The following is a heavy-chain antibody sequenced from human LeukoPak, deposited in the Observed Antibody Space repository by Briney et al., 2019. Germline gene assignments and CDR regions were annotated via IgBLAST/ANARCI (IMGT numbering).Heavy chain of an antibody. D-gene: IGHD1-7*01. CDR2: INHSGST. J-gene: IGHJ4*02. CDR3: AREGTVSFFDY. CDR1: GGSLSGYY. V-gene: IGHV4-34*01. Sequence: SETLSLTCAVYGGSLSGYYWSWFRQPSGKRLEWIGEINHSGSTNYNPSLKSRVTISVDTSKSQLSLKLSSVTAADTAIYYCAREGTVSFFDYWGQGTLVTVSS.